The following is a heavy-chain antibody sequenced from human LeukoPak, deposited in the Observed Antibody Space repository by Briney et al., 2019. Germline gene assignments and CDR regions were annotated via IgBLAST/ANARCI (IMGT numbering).Heavy chain of an antibody. CDR3: VRCHGSGTAPLN. D-gene: IGHD3-10*01. V-gene: IGHV4-31*11. J-gene: IGHJ4*02. CDR1: GGSFSGYY. CDR2: IYYSGST. Sequence: PSETLSLTCAVYGGSFSGYYWSWIRQHPGKDLEWIGYIYYSGSTYFNPSLQSRVTISVDTSKNQFSLKLTSVTAADTAVYYCVRCHGSGTAPLNWGQGTLVTVSS.